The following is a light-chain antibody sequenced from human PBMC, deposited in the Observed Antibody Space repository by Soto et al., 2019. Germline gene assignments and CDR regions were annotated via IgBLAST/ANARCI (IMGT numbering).Light chain of an antibody. V-gene: IGKV1-39*01. CDR1: QSVSRY. Sequence: DLQMTQSPSSLSASVGDRVNLTCRASQSVSRYLNWYQQISGKAPRLLIFATSSLHTGVPSRFSGSGSRTDFTLTISNLQPEDFATYYCQQSYNNPRTFGQGTKVEVK. CDR2: ATS. J-gene: IGKJ1*01. CDR3: QQSYNNPRT.